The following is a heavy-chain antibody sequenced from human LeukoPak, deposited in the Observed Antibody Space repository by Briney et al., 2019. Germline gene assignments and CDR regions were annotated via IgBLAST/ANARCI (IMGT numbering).Heavy chain of an antibody. CDR3: AKKNSGLYPFDF. CDR1: GFTFSSSA. CDR2: ISSSGDDT. D-gene: IGHD4-23*01. J-gene: IGHJ4*02. V-gene: IGHV3-23*01. Sequence: GSLRLSCAASGFTFSSSAMSWVRQAPGNGLEGVSGISSSGDDTAYADSVKGRFTISRDNSKNTLYLQMNSLRAEDTAIYYCAKKNSGLYPFDFWGQGTLVTVSS.